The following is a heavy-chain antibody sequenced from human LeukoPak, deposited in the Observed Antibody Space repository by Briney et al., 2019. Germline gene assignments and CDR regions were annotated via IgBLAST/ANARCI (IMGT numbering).Heavy chain of an antibody. V-gene: IGHV4-59*01. CDR1: GGSISSYY. Sequence: SETLPLTCTVSGGSISSYYWSWIRQPPGKGLEWIGYIYYSGSTNYNPSLKSRVTISVDTSKNQFSLKLSSVTAADTAVYYCARNYGYCSSTSCYTLIDYWGQGTLVTVSS. D-gene: IGHD2-2*02. CDR3: ARNYGYCSSTSCYTLIDY. CDR2: IYYSGST. J-gene: IGHJ4*02.